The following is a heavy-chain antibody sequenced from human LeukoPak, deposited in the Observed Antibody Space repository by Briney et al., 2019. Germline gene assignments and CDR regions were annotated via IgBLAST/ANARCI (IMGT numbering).Heavy chain of an antibody. CDR2: INHSGST. Sequence: SETLSLTCAVYGGSFSDYYWSWIRQPPGKGLEWIGEINHSGSTNYNPSLKSRVTISLDKSRNQFSLKLSSMTAADTAVYYCARRVGRIRGSSFGYWGQGTLVTVSS. CDR3: ARRVGRIRGSSFGY. J-gene: IGHJ4*02. D-gene: IGHD6-13*01. V-gene: IGHV4-34*01. CDR1: GGSFSDYY.